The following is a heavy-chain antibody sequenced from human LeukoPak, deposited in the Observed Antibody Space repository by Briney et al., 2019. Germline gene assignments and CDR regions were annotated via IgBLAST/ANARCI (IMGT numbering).Heavy chain of an antibody. D-gene: IGHD3-10*01. Sequence: GASVKVFCKASGYTFTDYYMHWVRQAPGQGLEWMGRIDPNSGGTNYAQKLQGRVTMTRDTSISTAYMELSSLRSDDTAFYYCARAPPNSGSYYRLHSWFDPWGQGALVTVSS. CDR3: ARAPPNSGSYYRLHSWFDP. CDR2: IDPNSGGT. J-gene: IGHJ5*02. V-gene: IGHV1-2*06. CDR1: GYTFTDYY.